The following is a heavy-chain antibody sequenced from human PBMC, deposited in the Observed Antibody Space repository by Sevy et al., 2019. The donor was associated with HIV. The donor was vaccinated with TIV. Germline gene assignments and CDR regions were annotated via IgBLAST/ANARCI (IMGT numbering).Heavy chain of an antibody. J-gene: IGHJ4*02. V-gene: IGHV3-23*01. D-gene: IGHD1-26*01. Sequence: GGSLRLSCAASGFIFSSYVMNWVRQAPGKGLEWVSAISGSGGSTYYANSVKGRFTISRDNSKNMLYLQMNSLRPEDTAVYYCARDLVGATSDWGQGTLVTVSS. CDR3: ARDLVGATSD. CDR2: ISGSGGST. CDR1: GFIFSSYV.